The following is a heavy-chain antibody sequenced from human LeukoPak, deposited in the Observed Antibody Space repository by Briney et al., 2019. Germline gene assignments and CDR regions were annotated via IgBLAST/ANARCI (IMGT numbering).Heavy chain of an antibody. V-gene: IGHV3-7*01. CDR2: IKQDGSEK. CDR1: GFTFSNYW. CDR3: ARGSGWYMY. D-gene: IGHD6-19*01. J-gene: IGHJ4*02. Sequence: GGSLRLSCAASGFTFSNYWMSWVRQAPGQGLEWVANIKQDGSEKYYVDSVKGRFTISRDNAKNSLYLQMNRLRAEDTAVYYCARGSGWYMYWGQGTLVTVSS.